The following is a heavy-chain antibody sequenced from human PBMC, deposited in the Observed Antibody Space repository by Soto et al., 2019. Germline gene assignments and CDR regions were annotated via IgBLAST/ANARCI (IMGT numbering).Heavy chain of an antibody. Sequence: QVQLQESGPGLVKPSQTLSLTCTVSGRSISSGGYYWSWIRLHPGKGLELLGNIYNSGSTFYNRSLKSLVTIREDTSKNQFSLKLRSVTAADTAVYFCVREDSSSWYWFDPWGQGALVTVPS. J-gene: IGHJ5*02. CDR3: VREDSSSWYWFDP. V-gene: IGHV4-31*01. CDR2: IYNSGST. D-gene: IGHD3-22*01. CDR1: GRSISSGGYY.